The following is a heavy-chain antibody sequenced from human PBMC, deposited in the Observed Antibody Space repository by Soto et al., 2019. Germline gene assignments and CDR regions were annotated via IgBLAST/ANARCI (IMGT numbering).Heavy chain of an antibody. CDR2: INSDGSST. CDR3: AREDLLYAGYFPFDY. J-gene: IGHJ4*02. V-gene: IGHV3-74*01. D-gene: IGHD3-9*01. CDR1: GFTFSSYW. Sequence: PGGSLRLSCAASGFTFSSYWMHWVRQSPGKGLVWVSRINSDGSSTSYADSVKGRVTISRDNAKNTLYLQMNSLRAEDTAVYHCAREDLLYAGYFPFDYWGQGPLVTVS.